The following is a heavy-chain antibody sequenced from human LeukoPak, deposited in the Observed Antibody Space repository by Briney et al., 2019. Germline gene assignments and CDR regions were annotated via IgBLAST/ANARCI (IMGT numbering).Heavy chain of an antibody. CDR2: ISSSGSTI. Sequence: GGSLRLSCAASGFTFSYYYMSWIRQAPGKGLEWVSYISSSGSTIYYADSVKGRFTISRDNAKNSLYLQMNSLRAEDTAVYYCARYSHDTAMAGVLDYWGQGTLVTVSS. J-gene: IGHJ4*02. D-gene: IGHD5-18*01. CDR3: ARYSHDTAMAGVLDY. CDR1: GFTFSYYY. V-gene: IGHV3-11*01.